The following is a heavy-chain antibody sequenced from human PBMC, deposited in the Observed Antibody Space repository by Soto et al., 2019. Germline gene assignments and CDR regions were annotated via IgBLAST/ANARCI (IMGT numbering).Heavy chain of an antibody. CDR1: GGSFSCYY. D-gene: IGHD3-9*01. CDR2: INHSGST. Sequence: PSETLSLTCAVYGGSFSCYYWSWIRQPPGKGLEWIGEINHSGSTNYNPSLKSRVTISVDTSKNQFSLKLSSVTAADTAVYYCARFVRNFDWSRYYYYGMDVWGQGTTVTVSS. V-gene: IGHV4-34*01. J-gene: IGHJ6*02. CDR3: ARFVRNFDWSRYYYYGMDV.